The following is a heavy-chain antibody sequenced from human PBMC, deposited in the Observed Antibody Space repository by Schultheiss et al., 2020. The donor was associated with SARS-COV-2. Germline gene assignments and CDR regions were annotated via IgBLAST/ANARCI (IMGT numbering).Heavy chain of an antibody. Sequence: GGSLRLSCAASGFTFSDYYMSWIRQAPGKGLEWVAVIWYDGSNKYYADSVKGRFTISRDNSKNTLYLQMNSLRVEDTAVYYCARDSQRHYHYYGMDVWGQGTTVTVSS. V-gene: IGHV3-33*08. J-gene: IGHJ6*02. CDR3: ARDSQRHYHYYGMDV. CDR2: IWYDGSNK. CDR1: GFTFSDYY.